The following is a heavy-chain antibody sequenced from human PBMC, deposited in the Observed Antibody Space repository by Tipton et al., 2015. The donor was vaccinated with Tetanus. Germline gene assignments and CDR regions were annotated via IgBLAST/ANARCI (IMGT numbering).Heavy chain of an antibody. J-gene: IGHJ4*02. CDR2: IYWGSNRI. CDR3: IKDTSPGGADY. V-gene: IGHV3-9*01. Sequence: SLRLSCAASGFTFSNSGMHWVRQTPGKGLEWVSGIYWGSNRIDYADSVKGRFTISRDNAKNSLYLQMNSLRPEDTALYYCIKDTSPGGADYWGQGTLVTVSS. D-gene: IGHD1-1*01. CDR1: GFTFSNSG.